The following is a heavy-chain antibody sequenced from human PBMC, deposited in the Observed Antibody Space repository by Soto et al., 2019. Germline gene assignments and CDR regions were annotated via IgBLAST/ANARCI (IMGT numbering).Heavy chain of an antibody. CDR1: GGSISSSNW. D-gene: IGHD6-19*01. V-gene: IGHV4-4*02. J-gene: IGHJ4*02. CDR3: ARDAIYSSGWYLFDY. Sequence: SETLSLTCAVSGGSISSSNWWSWVRQPPGKGLEWIGEIYHSGSTNYNPSLKSRVTISVDKSKNQFSLKLSSVTAADTAVYYCARDAIYSSGWYLFDYWGQGTLVTVSS. CDR2: IYHSGST.